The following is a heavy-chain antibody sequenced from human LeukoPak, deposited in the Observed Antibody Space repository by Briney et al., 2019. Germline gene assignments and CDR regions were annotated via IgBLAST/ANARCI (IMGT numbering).Heavy chain of an antibody. CDR1: GGTFNNSA. V-gene: IGHV1-69*05. CDR3: ARDVHGDYGSGWFNP. CDR2: IMPLFGTA. Sequence: ASVKVSCKTTGGTFNNSAISWVRQAPGQGLEWLGGIMPLFGTAGYAQKFQGRVTITKDESTRTVYLELTSLTSDDTAVYYCARDVHGDYGSGWFNPWGQGTLVSVSS. J-gene: IGHJ5*02. D-gene: IGHD4-17*01.